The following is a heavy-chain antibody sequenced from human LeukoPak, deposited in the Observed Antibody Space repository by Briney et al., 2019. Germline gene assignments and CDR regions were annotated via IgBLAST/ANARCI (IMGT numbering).Heavy chain of an antibody. V-gene: IGHV4-59*12. D-gene: IGHD3-3*01. CDR1: GGSISSYY. CDR3: ARSNCDFWSGYAHYYYYGMDV. Sequence: SETLSLTCTVSGGSISSYYWSWIRQPPGKGLEWIGYIYYSGSTNYNPSLKSRVTISVDTSKNQFSLKLSSVTAADTAVYYCARSNCDFWSGYAHYYYYGMDVWGQGTTVTVSS. J-gene: IGHJ6*02. CDR2: IYYSGST.